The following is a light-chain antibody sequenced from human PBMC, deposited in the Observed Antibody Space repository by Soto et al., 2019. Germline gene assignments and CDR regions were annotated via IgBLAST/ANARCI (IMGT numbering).Light chain of an antibody. Sequence: DIQMTQSPSSLSASVGDTVTITCRASQGLTNDLGWYQQRPGKAPKRLIYAASSLQSGVPSRFSGRGSGTEFSLTLSSLQPEDFATYYCLQHNSYPFTFGPGTKVDIK. CDR2: AAS. CDR3: LQHNSYPFT. J-gene: IGKJ3*01. V-gene: IGKV1-17*01. CDR1: QGLTND.